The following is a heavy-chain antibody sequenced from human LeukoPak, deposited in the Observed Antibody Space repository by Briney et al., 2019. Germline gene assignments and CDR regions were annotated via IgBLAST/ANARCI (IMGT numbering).Heavy chain of an antibody. CDR1: GFTFSSYG. CDR3: ARDLRHLATF. Sequence: PGGSLRLSCAASGFTFSSYGMHWVRQAPGKGLEWVAVISYDGSNKYYADSVKGRFTISRDNAKNSLFLQMNSLRDEDTAVYYCARDLRHLATFWGQGTLVTVSS. CDR2: ISYDGSNK. V-gene: IGHV3-30*03. J-gene: IGHJ4*02.